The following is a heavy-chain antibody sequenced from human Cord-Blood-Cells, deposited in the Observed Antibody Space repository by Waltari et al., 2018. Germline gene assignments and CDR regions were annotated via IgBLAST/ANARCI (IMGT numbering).Heavy chain of an antibody. CDR2: IYYSGST. V-gene: IGHV4-59*11. D-gene: IGHD1-7*01. CDR1: GGSISSHY. CDR3: ARGARNWNYPNWFDP. Sequence: QVQLQESGPGLVKPSETLSLTCTVSGGSISSHYWSWIRQPPGKGLEWIGYIYYSGSTNYNPSLMGRVTISVDTSKNQFSRKLSSVTAADTAVYYCARGARNWNYPNWFDPWGQGTLVTVSS. J-gene: IGHJ5*02.